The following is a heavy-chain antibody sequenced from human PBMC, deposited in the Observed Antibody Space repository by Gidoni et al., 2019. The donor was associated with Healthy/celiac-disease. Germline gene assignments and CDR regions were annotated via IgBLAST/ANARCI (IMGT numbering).Heavy chain of an antibody. CDR1: GSTFSSYA. J-gene: IGHJ4*02. D-gene: IGHD4-4*01. CDR3: AKHDYSNEGLNY. CDR2: ISGSGGST. V-gene: IGHV3-23*01. Sequence: EVQLLESGGGLVQPGGSLRLSWAVSGSTFSSYAMSWVRQAPGKGLEWVSAISGSGGSTYYADSVKGRFTISRDNSKNTLYLQMNSLRAEDTAVYYCAKHDYSNEGLNYWGQGTLVTVSS.